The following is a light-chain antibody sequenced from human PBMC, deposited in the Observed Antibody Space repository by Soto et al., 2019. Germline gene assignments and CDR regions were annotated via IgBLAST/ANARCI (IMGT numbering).Light chain of an antibody. CDR3: QSYDSSLIVSKV. V-gene: IGLV2-14*01. CDR1: SSDLGGYNY. Sequence: QSALTQPASVSGSPGQSITISCTGTSSDLGGYNYVSWYQQHPGKAPKLMIYEVSNRPSGVSNRFSGSKSGNTASLTISGLQAEDEADYYCQSYDSSLIVSKVFGTGTKLTVL. J-gene: IGLJ1*01. CDR2: EVS.